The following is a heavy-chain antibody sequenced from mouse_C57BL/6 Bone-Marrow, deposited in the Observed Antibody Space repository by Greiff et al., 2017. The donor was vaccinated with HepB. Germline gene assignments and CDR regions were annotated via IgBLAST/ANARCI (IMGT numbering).Heavy chain of an antibody. CDR1: GFTFSSYA. J-gene: IGHJ3*01. CDR3: TREGVYYDYDGAWFAY. D-gene: IGHD2-4*01. CDR2: ISSGGDYI. Sequence: EVKLMESGEGLVKPGGSLKLSCAASGFTFSSYAMSWVRQTPEQRLEWVAYISSGGDYIYYADTVKGRFTISRDNARNTLYLQMSSLKSEDTAMYYGTREGVYYDYDGAWFAYWGQGTLVTVSA. V-gene: IGHV5-9-1*02.